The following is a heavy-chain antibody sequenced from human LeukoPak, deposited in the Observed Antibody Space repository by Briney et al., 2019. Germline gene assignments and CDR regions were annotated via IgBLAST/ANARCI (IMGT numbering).Heavy chain of an antibody. D-gene: IGHD2-2*01. CDR2: IYYSGST. V-gene: IGHV4-59*01. CDR3: ARSIYCSSTSCKQGFDY. CDR1: GGSISSYY. Sequence: SETLSLTCTVSGGSISSYYWSWIRQPPGKGLEWIGYIYYSGSTNYNPSLESRVTISVDTSKNQFSLKLSSVTAADTAVYYCARSIYCSSTSCKQGFDYWGQGTLVTVSS. J-gene: IGHJ4*02.